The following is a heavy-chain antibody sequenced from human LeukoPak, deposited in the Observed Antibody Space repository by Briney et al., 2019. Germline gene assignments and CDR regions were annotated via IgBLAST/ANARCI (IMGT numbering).Heavy chain of an antibody. J-gene: IGHJ3*01. V-gene: IGHV3-48*01. Sequence: PGGALRLSCAASGFTFSPYTMHGFRQPPGKGREWISYINTGSTSIYYADSVKGGFTISRDNAKNSLDLQLNSLRAEDTAVYYCGRDSSVCAFDVWGQGTMVTVSS. CDR2: INTGSTSI. CDR1: GFTFSPYT. CDR3: GRDSSVCAFDV. D-gene: IGHD6-6*01.